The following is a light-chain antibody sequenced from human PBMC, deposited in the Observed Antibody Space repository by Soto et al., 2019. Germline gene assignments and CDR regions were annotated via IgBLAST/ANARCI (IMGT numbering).Light chain of an antibody. V-gene: IGKV3-11*01. CDR2: AAS. CDR1: QSVTTS. CDR3: QQRHSSPRT. J-gene: IGKJ1*01. Sequence: EIVLTQSPATLSLSPGERATLSCRASQSVTTSLAWFQHKPGQAPRLLIYAASNRATGIPARFSGSGSGTNFTLTISGLEPADFAVYYCQQRHSSPRTFGQGTKVEIK.